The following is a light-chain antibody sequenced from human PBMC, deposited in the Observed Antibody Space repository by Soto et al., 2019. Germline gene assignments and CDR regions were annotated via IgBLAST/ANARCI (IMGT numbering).Light chain of an antibody. CDR1: QSVSSN. Sequence: IVVAQYPTPLSWSPGGRGPLPCRASQSVSSNLAWYQQKPGQAPRLLIYGASTRAAGIPARFSGCGSGTEFTLTISSLQSEDFAVYSCQQYNNWPPITFGQGTRLEIK. V-gene: IGKV3-15*01. CDR2: GAS. CDR3: QQYNNWPPIT. J-gene: IGKJ5*01.